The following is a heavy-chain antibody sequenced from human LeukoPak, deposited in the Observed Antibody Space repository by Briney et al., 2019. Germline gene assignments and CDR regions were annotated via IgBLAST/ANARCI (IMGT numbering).Heavy chain of an antibody. Sequence: PSETLSLTCAVSGYSISSGYYWGWIRQPPGKGLEWIGGIYHSGSTYYNPSLKSRVTISVDTSKNQFSLKLSSVTAADTAVYYYARRSVLWPNYYMDVWGKGTTVTVSS. D-gene: IGHD2-21*01. CDR1: GYSISSGYY. J-gene: IGHJ6*03. V-gene: IGHV4-38-2*01. CDR2: IYHSGST. CDR3: ARRSVLWPNYYMDV.